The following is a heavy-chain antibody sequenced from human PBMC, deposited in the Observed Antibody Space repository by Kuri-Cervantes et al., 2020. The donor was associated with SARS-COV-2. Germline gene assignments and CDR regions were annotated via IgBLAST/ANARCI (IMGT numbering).Heavy chain of an antibody. CDR2: INPNSGGT. J-gene: IGHJ4*02. CDR1: GYTFTGYY. V-gene: IGHV1-2*02. D-gene: IGHD3/OR15-3a*01. CDR3: ATGPGLVARFDY. Sequence: ASVKVSCKASGYTFTGYYMHWVRQAPGQGLEWMGWINPNSGGTNYAQKFQGRVTMTRDTSISTAYMELSSLRSEDTAVYYCATGPGLVARFDYWGQGTLVTVSS.